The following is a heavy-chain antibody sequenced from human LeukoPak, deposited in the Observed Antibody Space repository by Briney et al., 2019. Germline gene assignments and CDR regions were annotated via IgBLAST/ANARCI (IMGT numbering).Heavy chain of an antibody. V-gene: IGHV3-48*04. CDR3: ARDQFIFGVVITPDAFDI. D-gene: IGHD3-3*02. CDR1: GFTFSSYS. Sequence: GGSLRLSCAASGFTFSSYSMNWVRQAPGKGLEWVSYISSSSSTIYYADSVKGRFTISRDNAKNSLYLQMNSLRAEDTAVYYCARDQFIFGVVITPDAFDIWGQGTMVTVSS. J-gene: IGHJ3*02. CDR2: ISSSSSTI.